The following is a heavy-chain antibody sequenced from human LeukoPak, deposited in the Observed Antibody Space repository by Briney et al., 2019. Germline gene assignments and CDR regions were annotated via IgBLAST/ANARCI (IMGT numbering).Heavy chain of an antibody. D-gene: IGHD6-13*01. CDR1: GGSISSHD. V-gene: IGHV4-59*11. CDR3: ASGAAGEDYFDY. J-gene: IGHJ4*02. CDR2: IYYSGST. Sequence: SQTLSLTCTVSGGSISSHDWGWIRQPPGKGLEWSGYIYYSGSTNYNPPLKSRVTISVDTSKNQFSLKLSSVTAADTAVYYCASGAAGEDYFDYWGQGTLVTVSS.